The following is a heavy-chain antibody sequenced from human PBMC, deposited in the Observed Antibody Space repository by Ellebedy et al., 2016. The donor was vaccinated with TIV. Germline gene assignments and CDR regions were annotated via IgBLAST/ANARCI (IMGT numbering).Heavy chain of an antibody. V-gene: IGHV3-33*01. Sequence: GESLKISXAASGFTFSSYGMHWVRQAPGKGLEWVAVIWYDGSNKYYADSVKGRFTISRDNSKNTLYLQMNSLRAEDTAVYYCARDTLYYYGSGSSTGPYYGMDAWGQGTTVTVSS. CDR2: IWYDGSNK. D-gene: IGHD3-10*01. CDR1: GFTFSSYG. J-gene: IGHJ6*02. CDR3: ARDTLYYYGSGSSTGPYYGMDA.